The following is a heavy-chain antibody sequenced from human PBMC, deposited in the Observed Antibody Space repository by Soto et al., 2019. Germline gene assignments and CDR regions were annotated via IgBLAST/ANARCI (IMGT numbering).Heavy chain of an antibody. CDR3: TRDRSSFMRGRIRGPYGGLDV. D-gene: IGHD3-10*01. Sequence: QLVESGGGLVKPGGSLRVSCAASRFAFSSYSMHWVRKAPMKGLEWVASINSVASYVYYADSVEGRFTISRDNAKNSVYLQMNSLRAEDTAVYYCTRDRSSFMRGRIRGPYGGLDVWGQGTTVLVS. V-gene: IGHV3-21*01. CDR2: INSVASYV. J-gene: IGHJ6*02. CDR1: RFAFSSYS.